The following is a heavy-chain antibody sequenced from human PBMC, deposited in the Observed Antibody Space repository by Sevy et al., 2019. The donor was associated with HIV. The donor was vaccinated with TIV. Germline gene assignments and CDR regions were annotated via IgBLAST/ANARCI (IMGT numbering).Heavy chain of an antibody. V-gene: IGHV3-7*01. Sequence: GGSLRLSCAASGFTFNTYWMSWVRQSLGKGLEWVANIKRDGSEKYYVDSVEGRFTISRDNAKNSLYLQMNSLRAEDTAVYYCARGLKVAATLYFYYSMDVWGQGTTVTVSS. J-gene: IGHJ6*02. D-gene: IGHD2-15*01. CDR1: GFTFNTYW. CDR2: IKRDGSEK. CDR3: ARGLKVAATLYFYYSMDV.